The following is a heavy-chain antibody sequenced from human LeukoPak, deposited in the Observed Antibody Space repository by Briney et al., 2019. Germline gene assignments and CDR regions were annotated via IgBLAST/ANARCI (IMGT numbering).Heavy chain of an antibody. CDR1: GYTFTSYG. CDR2: ISAYNGNT. V-gene: IGHV1-18*01. CDR3: ARGGCSSTSCYRGAFDI. Sequence: GASVKVSCKASGYTFTSYGISWVRQAPGQGLEWMGWISAYNGNTNYAQKLQGRVTMTTDTSTSTAYMELRSLRSDDTAVYYCARGGCSSTSCYRGAFDIWGQGTMVTVSS. J-gene: IGHJ3*02. D-gene: IGHD2-2*01.